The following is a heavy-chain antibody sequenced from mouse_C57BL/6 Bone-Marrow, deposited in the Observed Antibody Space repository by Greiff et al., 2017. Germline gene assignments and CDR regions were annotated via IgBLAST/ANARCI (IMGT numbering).Heavy chain of an antibody. CDR3: ARSLCITTVVAKCY. J-gene: IGHJ2*01. CDR2: IFPGSGST. D-gene: IGHD1-1*01. V-gene: IGHV1-75*01. CDR1: GYTFTDYY. Sequence: VQLQQSGPELVKPGASVKISCKASGYTFTDYYINWVKQRPGQGLEWIGWIFPGSGSTYYNEKFKGKATLTVDKSSSTAYMLLSSLTSEDSAVYFCARSLCITTVVAKCYWGQGTTLTVAS.